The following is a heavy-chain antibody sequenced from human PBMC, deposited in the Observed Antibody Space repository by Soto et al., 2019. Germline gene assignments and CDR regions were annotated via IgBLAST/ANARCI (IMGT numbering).Heavy chain of an antibody. J-gene: IGHJ6*03. Sequence: SHALSVTCAISGDGVSSNSAALNWLMQSPSRGLEWLGRTCYRSKWYNAYAVSVKSRITINPDTSKKQSSLQLNSVTPEDTAVYYCARAGDYYYMDVWGKGTTVTVSS. CDR1: GDGVSSNSAA. CDR3: ARAGDYYYMDV. V-gene: IGHV6-1*01. CDR2: TCYRSKWYN. D-gene: IGHD3-10*01.